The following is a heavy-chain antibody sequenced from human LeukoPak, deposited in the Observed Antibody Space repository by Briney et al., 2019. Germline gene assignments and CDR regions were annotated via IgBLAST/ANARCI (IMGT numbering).Heavy chain of an antibody. CDR2: IYYTGST. Sequence: SETLSLTCTVSGGSISSYYWNWFRQPPGKGLEWIGCIYYTGSTSYSPSLKNRVTISLDTSKNQFSLKLFSVTAADTAVYYCAGAYYSDSGAPYYFDFWGQGTLVPVSS. V-gene: IGHV4-59*08. D-gene: IGHD3-22*01. CDR3: AGAYYSDSGAPYYFDF. J-gene: IGHJ4*02. CDR1: GGSISSYY.